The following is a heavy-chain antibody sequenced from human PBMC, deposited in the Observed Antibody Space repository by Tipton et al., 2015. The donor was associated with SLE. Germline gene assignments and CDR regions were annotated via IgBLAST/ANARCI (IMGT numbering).Heavy chain of an antibody. D-gene: IGHD4-11*01. CDR2: GSN. Sequence: TLSLTCTVSGGSISSTYYWAWIRQPPGKGLEWIGSGSNFYNPSLKSRITISIDTSKNQFSLKLSSVTAAGTAVYYCARQFIQYLADPFDNWGQGTLVTVSS. J-gene: IGHJ4*02. CDR3: ARQFIQYLADPFDN. CDR1: GGSISSTYY. V-gene: IGHV4-39*01.